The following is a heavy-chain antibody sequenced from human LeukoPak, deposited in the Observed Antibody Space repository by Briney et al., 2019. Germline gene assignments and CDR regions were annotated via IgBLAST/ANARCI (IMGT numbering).Heavy chain of an antibody. CDR1: GFTFSSYA. J-gene: IGHJ3*02. CDR2: ISGSGGST. CDR3: AKVLDTAMVYSWAFDI. Sequence: GGSLRLSCAASGFTFSSYAMSWVRQAPGKGLEWVSAISGSGGSTYYADSVKGRFTISRDNSKNTLYLQMNSLRAEDTAVYYCAKVLDTAMVYSWAFDIWGQGTMVTVSS. D-gene: IGHD5-18*01. V-gene: IGHV3-23*01.